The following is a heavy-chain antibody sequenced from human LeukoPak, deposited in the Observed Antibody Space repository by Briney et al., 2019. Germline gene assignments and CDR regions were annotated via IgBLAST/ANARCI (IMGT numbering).Heavy chain of an antibody. D-gene: IGHD3-10*01. CDR3: ARMTLYGSGTVH. J-gene: IGHJ4*02. Sequence: PGGSLRLSCAASGFTFSSYSMHWVRQAPGKGLEYVSGISSNGGSTWYAGSVKGRFTISRDNSENTVNLQLGSLRIEDTAVYHCARMTLYGSGTVHWGQGILVTVSS. CDR1: GFTFSSYS. CDR2: ISSNGGST. V-gene: IGHV3-64*02.